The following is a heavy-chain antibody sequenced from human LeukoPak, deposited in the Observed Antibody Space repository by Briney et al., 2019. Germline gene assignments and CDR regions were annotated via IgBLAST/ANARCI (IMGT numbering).Heavy chain of an antibody. CDR3: ARDQEGFDY. V-gene: IGHV1-46*01. CDR2: IYPRDGST. J-gene: IGHJ4*02. CDR1: GYIFINNY. Sequence: ASVKVSCKASGYIFINNYIQWVRQAPGQGLEWVGMIYPRDGSTSYAQNFQGRVTVTRDTSTSTVHVELSGLTSEDTAVYYCARDQEGFDYWGQGTLVTVSS.